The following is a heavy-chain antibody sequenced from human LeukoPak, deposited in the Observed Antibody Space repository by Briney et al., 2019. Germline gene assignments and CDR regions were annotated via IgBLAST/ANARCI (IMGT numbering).Heavy chain of an antibody. CDR3: TRGYCSSTSCADYYYYMDV. CDR1: GFTFGDYA. D-gene: IGHD2-2*01. J-gene: IGHJ6*03. CDR2: IRSKAYGGTT. V-gene: IGHV3-49*03. Sequence: GGSLRLSCTASGFTFGDYAMSWFRQAPGKGLEWVGFIRSKAYGGTTEYAASVKGRFTISRDDSQSIAYLQMTSLKTEDTAVYYCTRGYCSSTSCADYYYYMDVWGKGTTVTVSS.